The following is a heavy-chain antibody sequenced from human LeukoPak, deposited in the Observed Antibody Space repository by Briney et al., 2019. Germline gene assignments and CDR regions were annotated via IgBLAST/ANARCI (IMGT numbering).Heavy chain of an antibody. CDR3: VRQGTIIYAYFDS. V-gene: IGHV4-59*08. Sequence: PSETLSLTCTVSGGSLTGYFWSWIRQPPGKGLEWVGYVFYEGNTNYNPSLKSRVTTSVDTSKNQFSLRLSSVTAADTAVYYCVRQGTIIYAYFDSWGQGVPVTVSS. CDR1: GGSLTGYF. D-gene: IGHD2/OR15-2a*01. J-gene: IGHJ4*02. CDR2: VFYEGNT.